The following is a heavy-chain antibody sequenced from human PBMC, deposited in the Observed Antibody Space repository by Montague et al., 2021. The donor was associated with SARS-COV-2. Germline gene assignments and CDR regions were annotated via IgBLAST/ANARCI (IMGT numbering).Heavy chain of an antibody. J-gene: IGHJ4*02. CDR2: INHSGTT. D-gene: IGHD4-23*01. Sequence: SETLSLTCAVNGGSFSGYYWTWIRQSPGKGLEWIAEINHSGTTNYNFNPSLRSRVTISVDTSKSQFSLKLSSVTAADTGVYYCARWDPQTLTLIGLRGKSASDYGGQGTLVTVSS. CDR1: GGSFSGYY. V-gene: IGHV4-34*01. CDR3: ARWDPQTLTLIGLRGKSASDY.